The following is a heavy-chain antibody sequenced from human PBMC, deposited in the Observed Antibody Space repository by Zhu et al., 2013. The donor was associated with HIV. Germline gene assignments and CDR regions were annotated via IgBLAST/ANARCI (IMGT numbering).Heavy chain of an antibody. V-gene: IGHV1-2*02. D-gene: IGHD3-22*01. CDR1: GYTFTGYY. CDR2: INPNSGGT. J-gene: IGHJ3*02. Sequence: QVQLVQSGAEVKKPGASVKVSCKASGYTFTGYYMHWVRQAPGQGLEWMGWINPNSGGTNYAQKFQGRVTMTRDTSISTAYMELSRLRSDDTAVYFCARDLRLTAFNYPDGRNYYYAFDIWGQGTMVTVSS. CDR3: ARDLRLTAFNYPDGRNYYYAFDI.